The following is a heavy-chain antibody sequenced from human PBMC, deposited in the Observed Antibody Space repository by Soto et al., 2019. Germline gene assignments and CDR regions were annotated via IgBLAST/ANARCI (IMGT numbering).Heavy chain of an antibody. CDR1: GGSISSYY. CDR2: IYYSGST. Sequence: SETLSLTCTVSGGSISSYYWGWIRQPPGKGLEWIGYIYYSGSTYYNPSLKSRVTISVDTSKNQVSLKLSSVTAADTAVYYCARIVVRGITSIWGQGTMVTVSS. V-gene: IGHV4-59*08. D-gene: IGHD3-10*01. J-gene: IGHJ4*03. CDR3: ARIVVRGITSI.